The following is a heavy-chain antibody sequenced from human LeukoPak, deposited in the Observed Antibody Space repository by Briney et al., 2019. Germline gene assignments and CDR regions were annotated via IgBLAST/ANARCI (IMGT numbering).Heavy chain of an antibody. V-gene: IGHV4-59*12. J-gene: IGHJ4*02. CDR2: IYYSGST. CDR1: GGSISSYY. D-gene: IGHD3-22*01. CDR3: ARGGPYYYDSSGPFDY. Sequence: SETLSLTCTVTGGSISSYYWSWIRQPPGKGLEWIGYIYYSGSTNYNPSLKSRVTISVDTSKNQFSLKLSSVTAADTAVYYCARGGPYYYDSSGPFDYWGQGTLVTVSS.